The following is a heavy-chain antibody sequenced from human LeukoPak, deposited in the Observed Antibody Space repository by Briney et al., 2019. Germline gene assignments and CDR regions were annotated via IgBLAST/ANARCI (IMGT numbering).Heavy chain of an antibody. D-gene: IGHD3/OR15-3a*01. V-gene: IGHV4-38-2*02. CDR2: IYHSGTA. CDR3: AKEVARRTGGFDP. J-gene: IGHJ5*02. CDR1: AYSISNDNY. Sequence: SETLSLTCTVSAYSISNDNYWVWVRQSPGKGLEWIGSIYHSGTAYYNPSLKSRVTISVDTSKNQFSLKLSSVIATDTAVYYCAKEVARRTGGFDPWGQGTRVTVSS.